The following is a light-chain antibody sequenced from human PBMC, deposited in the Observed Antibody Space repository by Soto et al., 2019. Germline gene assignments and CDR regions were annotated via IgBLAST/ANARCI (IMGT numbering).Light chain of an antibody. CDR3: QHYKTWPLA. Sequence: EIVMTQSPATPSVSPGERVTLSCRASQGVGSTLAWYRQQPGQAPRLLIYDAYIRATGVPARFSGSGSGTEFTLTISSLQSEDFAVYYCQHYKTWPLAFGGGTKVEIK. CDR1: QGVGST. V-gene: IGKV3-15*01. CDR2: DAY. J-gene: IGKJ4*01.